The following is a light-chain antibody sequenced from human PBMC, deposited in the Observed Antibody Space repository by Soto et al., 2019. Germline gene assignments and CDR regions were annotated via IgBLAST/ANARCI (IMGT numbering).Light chain of an antibody. J-gene: IGKJ1*01. CDR1: QTISTY. CDR3: QQSYSAPR. Sequence: DIQMTQSPSSLSASVGDRVTITCRASQTISTYLNWYQQKPGRAPELLIYGASSSLSGVPSRFSGSGSETDFTLTISSLQPEDFATYYCQQSYSAPRFGQGTKVEI. V-gene: IGKV1-39*01. CDR2: GAS.